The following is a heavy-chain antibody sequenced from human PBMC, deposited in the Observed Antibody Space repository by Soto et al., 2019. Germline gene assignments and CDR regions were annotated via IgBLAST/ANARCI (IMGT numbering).Heavy chain of an antibody. D-gene: IGHD6-13*01. CDR1: GFSLSNARMG. CDR3: ARLTPYSSSWFYRYYYYGMDV. V-gene: IGHV2-26*01. J-gene: IGHJ6*01. Sequence: QVTLKESGPVLVKPTETLTLTCTVSGFSLSNARMGVSWIRQPPGKALEWLAHIFSNDEKSYSTSLKSRLTISKDTSKSQVVLTLTNMDPVDTATYYCARLTPYSSSWFYRYYYYGMDVWGQGTTVTLSS. CDR2: IFSNDEK.